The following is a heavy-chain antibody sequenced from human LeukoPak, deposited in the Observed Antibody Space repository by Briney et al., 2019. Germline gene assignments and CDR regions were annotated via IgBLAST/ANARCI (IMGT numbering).Heavy chain of an antibody. CDR2: ISGSGGST. J-gene: IGHJ4*02. CDR3: AKEDGDRPFDY. V-gene: IGHV3-23*01. D-gene: IGHD4-17*01. CDR1: GFTFSSYA. Sequence: GGSLRLSCVASGFTFSSYAMNWVRQAPGKGLEWVSGISGSGGSTYYADSVKGRLTISRDNSKNTLYLQMNSLRAEDTAVYYCAKEDGDRPFDYWGQGTLVTVSS.